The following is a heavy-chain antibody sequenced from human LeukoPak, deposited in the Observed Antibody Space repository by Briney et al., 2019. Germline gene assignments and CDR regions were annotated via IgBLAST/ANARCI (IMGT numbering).Heavy chain of an antibody. J-gene: IGHJ4*02. CDR3: ARTRYYYDF. CDR2: ISYDGSNK. V-gene: IGHV3-30*03. D-gene: IGHD1-14*01. CDR1: GFTFSSYG. Sequence: PGGSLRLSCAASGFTFSSYGMHWVRQAPGKGLEWVAVISYDGSNKYYADSVKGRFTISKDNAKKSLYLQMSSLRAEDTAVYYCARTRYYYDFWGQGTLVTVSS.